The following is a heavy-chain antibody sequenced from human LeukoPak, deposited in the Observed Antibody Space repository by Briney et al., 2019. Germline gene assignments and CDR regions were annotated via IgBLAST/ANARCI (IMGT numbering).Heavy chain of an antibody. Sequence: GGSLRLSCAASGFTFNSYWMNWVRQAPGKGLEWVANIKEDGSEKYHVDSVKGRFTISRDNAKNSLYLQMNSLRAEDTAVYYCARGVDVWGQGTTVTVS. CDR3: ARGVDV. CDR2: IKEDGSEK. CDR1: GFTFNSYW. J-gene: IGHJ6*02. V-gene: IGHV3-7*04.